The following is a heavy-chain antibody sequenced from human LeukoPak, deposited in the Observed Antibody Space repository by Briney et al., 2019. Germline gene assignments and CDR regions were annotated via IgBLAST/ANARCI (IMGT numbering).Heavy chain of an antibody. D-gene: IGHD2/OR15-2a*01. V-gene: IGHV1-69*13. CDR2: IIPIFGTA. CDR3: ARESSFYTGTFDY. J-gene: IGHJ4*02. CDR1: GYTFTSYA. Sequence: GASVTVSCTASGYTFTSYAISWVRQAPGQGLEWMGGIIPIFGTANYAQKFQGRVTIIADESTSTAYMELSSLRSEDTAVYYCARESSFYTGTFDYWGQGTLVTVSS.